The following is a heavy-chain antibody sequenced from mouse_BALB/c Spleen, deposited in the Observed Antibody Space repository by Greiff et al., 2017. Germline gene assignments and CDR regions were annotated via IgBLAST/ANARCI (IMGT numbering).Heavy chain of an antibody. Sequence: QVQLLQSGAELARPGASVKMSCKASGYTFTSYTMHWVQQRPGQGLEWIGYINPSSGYTNYNQKFKDKATLTADKTSSTAYMKLSSLTSEDSAVYYCARGNLEAMDYWGQGTSVTVSS. J-gene: IGHJ4*01. V-gene: IGHV1-4*01. CDR2: INPSSGYT. D-gene: IGHD2-1*01. CDR1: GYTFTSYT. CDR3: ARGNLEAMDY.